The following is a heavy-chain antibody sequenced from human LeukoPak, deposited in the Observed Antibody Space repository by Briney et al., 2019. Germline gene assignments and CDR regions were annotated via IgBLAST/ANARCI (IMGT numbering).Heavy chain of an antibody. J-gene: IGHJ3*02. CDR2: IYHTGGT. V-gene: IGHV4-39*01. CDR3: ARHNSGSYYWGGFEI. D-gene: IGHD1-26*01. CDR1: GGSISSSLYY. Sequence: SETLSLTCSVSGGSISSSLYYWAWIRQTPGKGLEWIGSIYHTGGTYYNPSLKSRVTISVDTAKNQLSVKLSSVTTADTAVFYCARHNSGSYYWGGFEIWGQGTTVTVSS.